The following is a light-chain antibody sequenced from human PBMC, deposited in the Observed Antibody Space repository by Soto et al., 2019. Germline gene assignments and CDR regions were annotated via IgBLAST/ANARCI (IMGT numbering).Light chain of an antibody. CDR3: QQTYNAPQT. CDR2: AAS. J-gene: IGKJ1*01. CDR1: QSISNY. Sequence: DIQMTQSPYSLSASVGDRVTITCRASQSISNYLNWYQQKPGKAPRLLIHAASSLQSGVPSRFSGSGSGTDFTLTISSLQPEDFAIYYCQQTYNAPQTFGPGTKVEI. V-gene: IGKV1-39*01.